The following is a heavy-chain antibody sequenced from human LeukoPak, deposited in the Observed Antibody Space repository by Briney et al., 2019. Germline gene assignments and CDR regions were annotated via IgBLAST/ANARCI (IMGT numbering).Heavy chain of an antibody. CDR1: GFTFSNAW. D-gene: IGHD2-21*01. J-gene: IGHJ4*02. CDR3: TARWVSATSLFDY. Sequence: PGRSMRLSCAASGFTFSNAWMSWVRQAPGKGLEGVGRIKSKTDGGTTDYAAPVKGRFTISRDDSKNTLYLQMNSLKTEDTAVYGCTARWVSATSLFDYWGQGTLVTVSS. V-gene: IGHV3-15*01. CDR2: IKSKTDGGTT.